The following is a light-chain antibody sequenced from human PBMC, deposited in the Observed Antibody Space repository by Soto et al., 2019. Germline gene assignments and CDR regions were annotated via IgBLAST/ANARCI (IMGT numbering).Light chain of an antibody. V-gene: IGKV1-39*01. CDR3: QQSYSTPRT. CDR1: QSISNY. CDR2: AAS. J-gene: IGKJ1*01. Sequence: DIQMTQSPSSLSASVGDRVTITCRASQSISNYLNWYQQKPGKAPKLLMYAASSLQSGVPSRFGGSGSGTDFTLHISSLQHEDFATYYYQQSYSTPRTFGQGTKVEIK.